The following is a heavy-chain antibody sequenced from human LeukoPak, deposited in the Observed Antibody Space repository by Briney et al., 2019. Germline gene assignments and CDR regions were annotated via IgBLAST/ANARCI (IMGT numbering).Heavy chain of an antibody. CDR2: INHSGST. D-gene: IGHD5-18*01. V-gene: IGHV4-30-2*01. CDR3: ARGPARWIQPAHYFDY. J-gene: IGHJ4*02. Sequence: PSQTLSLTCTVSGGSISSGGYYWSWIRQPPGKGLEWIGEINHSGSTNYNPSLKSRVTISVDTSKNQFSLKLSSVTAADTAVYYCARGPARWIQPAHYFDYWGQGTLVTVSS. CDR1: GGSISSGGYY.